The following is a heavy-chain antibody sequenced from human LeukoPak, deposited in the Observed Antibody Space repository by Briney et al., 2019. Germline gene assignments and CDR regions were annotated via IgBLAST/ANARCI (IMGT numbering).Heavy chain of an antibody. V-gene: IGHV3-48*03. J-gene: IGHJ4*02. Sequence: PGGSLRLSCAASGFTFSSYEMNWVRQAPGKGLEWVSYISSSGSTIYYADSVKGRFTISRDNAKNSLYLQMNSLRAEDTAVYYCAIAAGWELGYWGQGTLVTVSS. CDR1: GFTFSSYE. CDR3: AIAAGWELGY. D-gene: IGHD6-25*01. CDR2: ISSSGSTI.